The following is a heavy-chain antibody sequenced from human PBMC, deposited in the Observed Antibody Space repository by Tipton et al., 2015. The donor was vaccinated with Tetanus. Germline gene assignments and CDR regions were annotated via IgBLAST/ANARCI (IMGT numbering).Heavy chain of an antibody. J-gene: IGHJ4*01. CDR2: IHPSGIT. D-gene: IGHD5-24*01. CDR3: GRGTDAYKSGNY. V-gene: IGHV4-34*01. Sequence: TLSLTCAVYGESFSDYYWSWIRQPPGKGLAWIGEIHPSGITDYNPSLKSRVIISVDTSKNQFSLKLSSVTAADSALYFCGRGTDAYKSGNYWGQGTLVTVSS. CDR1: GESFSDYY.